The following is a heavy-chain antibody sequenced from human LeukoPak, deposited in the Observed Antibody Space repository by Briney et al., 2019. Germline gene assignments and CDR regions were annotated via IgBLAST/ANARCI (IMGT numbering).Heavy chain of an antibody. V-gene: IGHV4-4*02. D-gene: IGHD6-13*01. CDR3: ARLSAADSNWYFDL. Sequence: EPSGTLSLTCTISGGSVASPNWWTWVRQPPGKGLEWIGQIFHSGHTNYNPSLESRVTISVDTSKNQFSLKLSSVTAADTAVYYCARLSAADSNWYFDLWGRGTLVTVSS. J-gene: IGHJ2*01. CDR1: GGSVASPNW. CDR2: IFHSGHT.